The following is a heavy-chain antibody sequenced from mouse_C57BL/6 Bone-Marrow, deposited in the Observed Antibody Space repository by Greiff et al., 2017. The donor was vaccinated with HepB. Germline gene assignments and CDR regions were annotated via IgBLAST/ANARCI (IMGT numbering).Heavy chain of an antibody. Sequence: EVQLQESGPELVKPGASVKMSCKASGYTFTDYNMHWVKQSHGKSLEWIGYINPNNGGTSYNQKFKGKATLTVNKSSSTAYMELRSLTSEDSAVYYCARCPLVTVYWYFDVWGTGTTVTVSS. V-gene: IGHV1-22*01. CDR2: INPNNGGT. J-gene: IGHJ1*03. CDR3: ARCPLVTVYWYFDV. CDR1: GYTFTDYN.